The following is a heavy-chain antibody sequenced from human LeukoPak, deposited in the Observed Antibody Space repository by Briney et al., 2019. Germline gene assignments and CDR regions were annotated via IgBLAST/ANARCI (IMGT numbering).Heavy chain of an antibody. CDR1: GFTFSSYG. V-gene: IGHV3-30*18. D-gene: IGHD3-22*01. Sequence: GGSLRLSCAASGFTFSSYGMHWVRQAPGKGLEWVAVISYDGSNKYYADSVKGRFTISRDNSKNTLYLQINSLRAEDTAVYYCAKDPSYYYDSNGYFDYWGQGTLVTVSS. J-gene: IGHJ4*02. CDR2: ISYDGSNK. CDR3: AKDPSYYYDSNGYFDY.